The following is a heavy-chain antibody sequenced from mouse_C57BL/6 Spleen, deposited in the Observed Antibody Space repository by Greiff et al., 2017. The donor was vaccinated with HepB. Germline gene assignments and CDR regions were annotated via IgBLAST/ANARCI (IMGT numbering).Heavy chain of an antibody. CDR1: GYAFSSYW. Sequence: VQGVESGAELVKPGASVKISCKASGYAFSSYWMNWVKQRPGKGLEWIGQIYPGDGDTNYNGKFKGKATLTADKSSSTAYMQLSSLTSEDSAVYFCARDRNWKYYAMDYWGQGTSVTVSS. D-gene: IGHD4-1*01. V-gene: IGHV1-80*01. J-gene: IGHJ4*01. CDR3: ARDRNWKYYAMDY. CDR2: IYPGDGDT.